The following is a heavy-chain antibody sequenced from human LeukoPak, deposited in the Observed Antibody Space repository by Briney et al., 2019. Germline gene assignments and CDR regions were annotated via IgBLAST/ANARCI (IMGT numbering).Heavy chain of an antibody. V-gene: IGHV4-39*07. D-gene: IGHD3-16*02. CDR3: AREITFGGVIGY. CDR1: GGSISSYY. J-gene: IGHJ4*02. Sequence: SETLSLTCTVSGGSISSYYWSWIRQPPGKGLEWIGSIYYSGSTYYNPPLKSRVTISVDTSKNQFSLKLSSVTAADTAVYYCAREITFGGVIGYWGQGTLVTVSS. CDR2: IYYSGST.